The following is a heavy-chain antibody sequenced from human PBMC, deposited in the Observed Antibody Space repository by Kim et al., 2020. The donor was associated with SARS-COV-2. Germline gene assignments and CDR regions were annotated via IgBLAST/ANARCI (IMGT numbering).Heavy chain of an antibody. CDR1: GGTFSSYA. J-gene: IGHJ4*02. CDR2: IIPIFGTA. CDR3: ARDQFLTGELWAFGY. D-gene: IGHD3-10*01. Sequence: SVKVSCKASGGTFSSYAISWVRQAPGQGLEWMGGIIPIFGTANYAQKFQGRVTITADESTSTAYMELSSLRSEDTAVYYCARDQFLTGELWAFGYWGQGTLVTVSS. V-gene: IGHV1-69*13.